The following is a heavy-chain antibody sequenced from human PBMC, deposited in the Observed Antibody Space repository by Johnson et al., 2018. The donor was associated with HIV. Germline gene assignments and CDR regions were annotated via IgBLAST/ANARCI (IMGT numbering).Heavy chain of an antibody. CDR2: IIWDSGSI. D-gene: IGHD2-15*01. J-gene: IGHJ3*02. CDR3: AKVEAQVPDAFDI. Sequence: VQLVESGGGLIQPGGSLRLSCAASGFTVDDYAMHWVRQAPGKGLEWVSVIIWDSGSIGSADSVKGLFTITRDYSTNTLYLQMNSLRAEDTAVYYWAKVEAQVPDAFDIWGQGTMVTVSS. V-gene: IGHV3-9*01. CDR1: GFTVDDYA.